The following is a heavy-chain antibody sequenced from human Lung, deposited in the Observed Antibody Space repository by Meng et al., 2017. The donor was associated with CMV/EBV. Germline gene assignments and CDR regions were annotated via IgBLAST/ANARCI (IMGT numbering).Heavy chain of an antibody. CDR2: INPSGGST. CDR1: GYTFTSYY. J-gene: IGHJ1*01. CDR3: ARLYCSSTSCYTAGYFQH. Sequence: ASVXVSCKASGYTFTSYYMHWVRQAPGQGLEWMGIINPSGGSTSYAQKFQGRVTMTRGTSTSTVYMELSSLRSEDTAVYYCARLYCSSTSCYTAGYFQHWGQGTLVTVSS. D-gene: IGHD2-2*02. V-gene: IGHV1-46*01.